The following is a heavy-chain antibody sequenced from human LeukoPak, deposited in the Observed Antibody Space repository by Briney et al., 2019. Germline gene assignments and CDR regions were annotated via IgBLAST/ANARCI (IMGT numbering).Heavy chain of an antibody. D-gene: IGHD3-10*01. CDR2: ISSSSSYI. Sequence: GGSLRLSCAASGFTFSSYSMNWVRQAPGKGLEWVSSISSSSSYIYYADSVKGRFTISRDNAKNSLYLQMNSLRAEDTAVYYCARVDGYYGSGSWFDPWGQGTLVTVSS. CDR3: ARVDGYYGSGSWFDP. CDR1: GFTFSSYS. V-gene: IGHV3-21*01. J-gene: IGHJ5*02.